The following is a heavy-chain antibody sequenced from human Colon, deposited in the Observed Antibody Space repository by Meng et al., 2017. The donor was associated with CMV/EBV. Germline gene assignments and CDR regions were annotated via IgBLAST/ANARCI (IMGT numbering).Heavy chain of an antibody. CDR3: ARSHVVPCDA. CDR2: IKEDGSEK. CDR1: GFTFSNHW. D-gene: IGHD2-15*01. Sequence: GESLKISCAAFGFTFSNHWMTWVRQAPGKGLEWVANIKEDGSEKYYVDSVKGRFTISRDNAKNSLFLQMNTLRAEDTAVYYCARSHVVPCDAWGQGTLVTVSS. J-gene: IGHJ5*02. V-gene: IGHV3-7*01.